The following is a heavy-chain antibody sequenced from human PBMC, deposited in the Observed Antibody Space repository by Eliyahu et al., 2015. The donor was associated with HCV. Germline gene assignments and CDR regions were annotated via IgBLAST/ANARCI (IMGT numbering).Heavy chain of an antibody. Sequence: EVQLVESGGGSVEPGGFLRLSCAASGFTFSNSWMHWVRQAPGKGLVWVSHMNGDGSARNYADSVKGRFTISRDNAKNTLYLEMNNLRVEDTAVYHCARDPVRTAAPWGQGTLVTVSS. V-gene: IGHV3-74*01. CDR1: GFTFSNSW. CDR3: ARDPVRTAAP. D-gene: IGHD6-13*01. CDR2: MNGDGSAR. J-gene: IGHJ5*02.